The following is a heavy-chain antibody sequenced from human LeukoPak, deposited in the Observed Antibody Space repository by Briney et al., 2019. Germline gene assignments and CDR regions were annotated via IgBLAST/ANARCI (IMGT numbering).Heavy chain of an antibody. J-gene: IGHJ4*02. V-gene: IGHV4-59*01. D-gene: IGHD4-11*01. Sequence: SETLSLTCTVSGDSISGYYWTWIRQPPGKGLEWIGYIYYSGSINYNPSLKSRLTISVDTSMNQFSLKLSSVTAADTAVYYCARLRGNYFPDYWGQGTLVTVSS. CDR3: ARLRGNYFPDY. CDR1: GDSISGYY. CDR2: IYYSGSI.